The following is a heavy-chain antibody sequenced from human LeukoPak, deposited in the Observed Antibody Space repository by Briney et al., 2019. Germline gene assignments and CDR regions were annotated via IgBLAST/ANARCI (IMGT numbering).Heavy chain of an antibody. CDR2: ISSGGSYI. CDR1: GFTFSTYS. V-gene: IGHV3-21*04. CDR3: ANDLGWIQLNLG. Sequence: GGSLRLSCAASGFTFSTYSMNWVRQAPGKGLEWVSCISSGGSYIYYADSVKGRFTISIDNAKNSLYLQMNSLRAEDTAVYYCANDLGWIQLNLGRGQGTLVTVSS. J-gene: IGHJ4*02. D-gene: IGHD5-18*01.